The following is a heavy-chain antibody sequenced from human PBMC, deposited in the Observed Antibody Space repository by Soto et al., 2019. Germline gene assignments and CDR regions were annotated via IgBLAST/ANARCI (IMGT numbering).Heavy chain of an antibody. D-gene: IGHD3-10*01. Sequence: GESLKISSKGSGYSSNNYWISWVRQMPGKGLEWMGRIDPSDSYTNYSPSFQGHVTISADKSISTAYLQWSSLKASDTAIYYCARRSGYHNYWGQGTLVTVSS. CDR1: GYSSNNYW. CDR2: IDPSDSYT. CDR3: ARRSGYHNY. V-gene: IGHV5-10-1*01. J-gene: IGHJ4*02.